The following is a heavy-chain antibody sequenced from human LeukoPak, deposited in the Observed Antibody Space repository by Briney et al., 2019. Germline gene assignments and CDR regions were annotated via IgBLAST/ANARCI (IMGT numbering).Heavy chain of an antibody. CDR1: GYTFTSYG. CDR2: ISAYNGNT. V-gene: IGHV1-18*01. Sequence: ASVKVSCKASGYTFTSYGISWVRQAPGQGLEWMGWISAYNGNTNYAQKLQGRVTMTTDTSTSTAYMELRSLRSDDTAVYYCARVRHYYDSSGYYYFNYYYYGMDVWGQGTTVTVSS. CDR3: ARVRHYYDSSGYYYFNYYYYGMDV. D-gene: IGHD3-22*01. J-gene: IGHJ6*02.